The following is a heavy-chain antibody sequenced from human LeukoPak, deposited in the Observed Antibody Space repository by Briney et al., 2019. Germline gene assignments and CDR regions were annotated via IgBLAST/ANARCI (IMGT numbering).Heavy chain of an antibody. CDR1: GYTFTSYD. J-gene: IGHJ6*02. Sequence: GASVKVSCKASGYTFTSYDINWVRQATGQGLEWMGWMNPNSGNTGYAQKFQGRVTMARNTSISTAYMELSSLRSEDTAVYYCARGGGERHYYYYYGMDVWGQGTTVTVS. CDR2: MNPNSGNT. CDR3: ARGGGERHYYYYYGMDV. D-gene: IGHD5-24*01. V-gene: IGHV1-8*01.